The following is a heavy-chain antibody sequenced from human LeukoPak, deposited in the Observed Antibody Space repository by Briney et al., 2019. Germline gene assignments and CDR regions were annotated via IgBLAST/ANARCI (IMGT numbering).Heavy chain of an antibody. J-gene: IGHJ3*02. CDR2: IIPIFGTA. Sequence: SVKVSCKASGYTFTSYGICWVRQAPGQGLEWMGGIIPIFGTANYAQKFQGRVTITADKSTSTAYMELSSLRSEDTAVYYCARDMTTVTPGAFDIWGQGTMVTVSS. V-gene: IGHV1-69*06. CDR3: ARDMTTVTPGAFDI. CDR1: GYTFTSYG. D-gene: IGHD4-17*01.